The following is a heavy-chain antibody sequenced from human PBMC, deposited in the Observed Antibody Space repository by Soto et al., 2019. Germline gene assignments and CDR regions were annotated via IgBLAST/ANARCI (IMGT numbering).Heavy chain of an antibody. CDR1: GDSVPSNSAG. CDR3: ARGEQYSGRIFDY. Sequence: SQTLSLTCAITGDSVPSNSAGWSWVRQSPSRGLEWLGRTYYRSKRYYEYAVSVRGRITINPDTSKNQYSLQLNSVTPEDTAVYFCARGEQYSGRIFDYWGQGTLVTVSS. CDR2: TYYRSKRYY. V-gene: IGHV6-1*01. J-gene: IGHJ4*01. D-gene: IGHD1-26*01.